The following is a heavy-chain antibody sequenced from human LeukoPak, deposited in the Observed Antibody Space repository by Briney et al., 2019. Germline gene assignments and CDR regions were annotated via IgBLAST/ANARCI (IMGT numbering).Heavy chain of an antibody. V-gene: IGHV3-74*01. J-gene: IGHJ4*02. D-gene: IGHD6-13*01. CDR3: ARAAAGFDY. CDR2: INSDGSTT. Sequence: GGSLRLSCAASGFTFNTYWMHWVRQAPGKGLVWVSRINSDGSTTSYADSVKGRFTIFRDNAKNTLYLQMNSLRAEDTAVYYCARAAAGFDYWGQGTLVTVSS. CDR1: GFTFNTYW.